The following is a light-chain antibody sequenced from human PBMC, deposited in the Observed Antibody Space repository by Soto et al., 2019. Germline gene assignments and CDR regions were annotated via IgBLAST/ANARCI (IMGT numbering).Light chain of an antibody. J-gene: IGLJ1*01. V-gene: IGLV2-8*01. CDR2: DVS. CDR1: SSDVGDNNY. CDR3: SSYAGGNSYV. Sequence: QSALTQPPSASGSPGQSVTISCSGTSSDVGDNNYVSWYQQHPGKAPKVMIYDVSKRPSGVPDRFSASKSGNTASLTVSGLQAEEEADYCSSSYAGGNSYVFGTGTKLTVL.